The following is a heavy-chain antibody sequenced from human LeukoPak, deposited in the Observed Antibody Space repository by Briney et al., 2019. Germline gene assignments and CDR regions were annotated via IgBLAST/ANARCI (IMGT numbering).Heavy chain of an antibody. CDR2: INHSGST. CDR3: ARGPRYSSSWYSIGVNDY. Sequence: SEILSLTCAVYGGSFSGYYWSWIRQPPGKGLEWIGEINHSGSTNYNPSLKSRVTISVDTSKNQFSLKLSSVTAADTAVYYCARGPRYSSSWYSIGVNDYWGQGTLVTVSS. V-gene: IGHV4-34*01. CDR1: GGSFSGYY. J-gene: IGHJ4*02. D-gene: IGHD6-13*01.